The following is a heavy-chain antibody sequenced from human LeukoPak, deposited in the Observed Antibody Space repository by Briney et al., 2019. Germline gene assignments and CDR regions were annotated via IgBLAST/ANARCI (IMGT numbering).Heavy chain of an antibody. CDR2: IYHSGST. Sequence: SETLSLTCAVSGGSISSSNWWSWVRQPPGKGLEWIGEIYHSGSTNYNPSLKSRVTISVDKSKNQFSLKVSSVTAADSAVYYCARWPRERNRITVTNYYYYMDVWGRGTTVTVSS. CDR3: ARWPRERNRITVTNYYYYMDV. V-gene: IGHV4-4*02. CDR1: GGSISSSNW. J-gene: IGHJ6*03. D-gene: IGHD4-11*01.